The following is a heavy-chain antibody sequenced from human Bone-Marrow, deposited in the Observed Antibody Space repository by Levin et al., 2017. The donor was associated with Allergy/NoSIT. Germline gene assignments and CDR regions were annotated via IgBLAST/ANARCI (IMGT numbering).Heavy chain of an antibody. CDR1: GFPFDDYA. Sequence: SLKISCAASGFPFDDYAMHWVRQAPGKGLEWVSGINWNSVSIDYADSVKGRFTISRDNAKNSLYLQMNSLRAEDTALYYCAKDTGPGGYRSGPYGMDVWGQGTTVTVSS. V-gene: IGHV3-9*01. CDR2: INWNSVSI. CDR3: AKDTGPGGYRSGPYGMDV. D-gene: IGHD5-18*01. J-gene: IGHJ6*02.